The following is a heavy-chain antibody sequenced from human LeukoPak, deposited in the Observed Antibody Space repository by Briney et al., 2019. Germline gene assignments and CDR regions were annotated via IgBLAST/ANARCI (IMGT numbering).Heavy chain of an antibody. CDR3: ARAGYSYGTGYYFDY. D-gene: IGHD5-18*01. Sequence: PSETLSLTCTVSGGSISSYYWSSIRLPPGNGVEWLRYIYYTGATYYNPSLKSRVTISLDTSKNQFSLKLSSVTAADAAVYYCARAGYSYGTGYYFDYWGQGALVTVSS. CDR2: IYYTGAT. V-gene: IGHV4-59*01. CDR1: GGSISSYY. J-gene: IGHJ4*02.